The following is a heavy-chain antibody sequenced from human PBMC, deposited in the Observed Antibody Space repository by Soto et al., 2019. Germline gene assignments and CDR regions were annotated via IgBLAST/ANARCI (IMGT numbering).Heavy chain of an antibody. V-gene: IGHV3-33*08. D-gene: IGHD2-8*01. CDR2: IWYDGTSK. CDR1: GFTFRNHA. CDR3: ARDQGVVIIKDH. J-gene: IGHJ4*02. Sequence: ESGGGVAQPGRSLRLSCAASGFTFRNHAMHWVRQAPGKGLEWVGLIWYDGTSKYYADSVKGRFTISRDNSKNTLYLEMNSLRVEDTAIYYCARDQGVVIIKDHWGQGTLVTVSS.